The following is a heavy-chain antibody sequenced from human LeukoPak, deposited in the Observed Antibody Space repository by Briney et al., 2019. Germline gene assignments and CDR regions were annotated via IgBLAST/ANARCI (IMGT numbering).Heavy chain of an antibody. V-gene: IGHV3-30*07. CDR3: ARPDYGGNSVRLDY. Sequence: PGGSLRLSCAASGFTFSSYAMHCVRQAPGKGLEWVAVISYDGSNKYYADSVKGRFTISRDNAKNSLYLQMNSLRAEDTAVYYCARPDYGGNSVRLDYWGQGTLVTVSS. CDR1: GFTFSSYA. J-gene: IGHJ4*02. D-gene: IGHD4-23*01. CDR2: ISYDGSNK.